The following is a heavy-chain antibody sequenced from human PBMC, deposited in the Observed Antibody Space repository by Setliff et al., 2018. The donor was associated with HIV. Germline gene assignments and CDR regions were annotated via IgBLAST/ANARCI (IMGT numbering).Heavy chain of an antibody. Sequence: SETLSLTCAVSGGSIRSSGYSWSWIRQPPGKGLEWIGYISQTGSIYYNPSLQNRVTLLLDMSKNQFSLKLSSVTAADPAVYYCSRQAWHSGRNGYFVEYWGQGTLVTVSS. D-gene: IGHD2-15*01. J-gene: IGHJ4*02. CDR1: GGSIRSSGYS. CDR3: SRQAWHSGRNGYFVEY. V-gene: IGHV4-30-2*01. CDR2: ISQTGSI.